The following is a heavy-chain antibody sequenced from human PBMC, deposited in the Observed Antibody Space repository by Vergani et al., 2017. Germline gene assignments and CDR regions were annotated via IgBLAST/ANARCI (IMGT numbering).Heavy chain of an antibody. V-gene: IGHV1-2*02. CDR2: LDPHTGDT. CDR3: ARERGRGGSDSVSWFDP. D-gene: IGHD2-21*02. CDR1: GYSLSDHY. Sequence: QVQLVQSGAEVRKPGASVKVSCKASGYSLSDHYIHWVRQAPGQGFEWMGRLDPHTGDTKYAEKFQGRAILTRDRSISTAYMELISLISDDTAVYYCARERGRGGSDSVSWFDPWGQGTQVTVAS. J-gene: IGHJ5*02.